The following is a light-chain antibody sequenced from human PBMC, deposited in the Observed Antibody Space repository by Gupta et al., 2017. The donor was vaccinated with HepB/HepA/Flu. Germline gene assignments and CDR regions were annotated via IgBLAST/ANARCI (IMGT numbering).Light chain of an antibody. CDR1: NIESKA. CDR3: QVWDGSREHVV. J-gene: IGLJ2*01. Sequence: SYVLNPRPSVSVSPEDTASLTCGGNNIESKAVNWYQQKPGQAPTLVIFNYGDRPSGIPERFSASNSGSTATLTISRVEAGDEADYYCQVWDGSREHVVFGGGTKLTVL. CDR2: NYG. V-gene: IGLV3-21*02.